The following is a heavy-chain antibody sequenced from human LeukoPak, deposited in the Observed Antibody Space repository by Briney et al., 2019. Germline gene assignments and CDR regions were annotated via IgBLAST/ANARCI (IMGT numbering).Heavy chain of an antibody. CDR2: FKSKVAGGTT. V-gene: IGHV3-15*01. CDR3: TRGAPQADVFDI. D-gene: IGHD1-26*01. J-gene: IGHJ3*02. CDR1: GFTFSVTW. Sequence: PGGSLRLSCAASGFTFSVTWMSWVRQAPGRGQEWVGRFKSKVAGGTTDYAAPVAGRFTISRDDSKNMLYLQMNSLKTEDTGVYYCTRGAPQADVFDIWGQGTMVTVSS.